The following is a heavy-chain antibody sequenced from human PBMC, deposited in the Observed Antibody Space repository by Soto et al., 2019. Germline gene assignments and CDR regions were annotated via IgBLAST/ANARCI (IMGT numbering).Heavy chain of an antibody. J-gene: IGHJ4*03. CDR3: AIWFTGRRLDP. D-gene: IGHD3-10*01. CDR1: GGPFSSYA. CDR2: ITPMFGAP. Sequence: QVQLVQSGAEVKKPGSSVKVSCTASGGPFSSYAINWVRQAPGQGLEWMGVITPMFGAPHYAQNFQGRITITAHKSTNTVCTEPRSLTSGDTAVYFSAIWFTGRRLDPWRQRTLVTVS. V-gene: IGHV1-69*06.